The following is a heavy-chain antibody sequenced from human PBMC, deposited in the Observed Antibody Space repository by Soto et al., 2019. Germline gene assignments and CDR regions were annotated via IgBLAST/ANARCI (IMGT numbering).Heavy chain of an antibody. CDR3: AIYDSSGSRGFQH. D-gene: IGHD3-22*01. Sequence: QVQLQESGPGLVKPSQTLSLTCTVSGGSISSGGYYWSWIRQHPGKGLEWIGYIYYSGSTYYNPSLKSRVTISVDTSKNQFSLKLSSVTAAATAGYYCAIYDSSGSRGFQHWGQCTLVTVSS. CDR1: GGSISSGGYY. V-gene: IGHV4-31*03. CDR2: IYYSGST. J-gene: IGHJ1*01.